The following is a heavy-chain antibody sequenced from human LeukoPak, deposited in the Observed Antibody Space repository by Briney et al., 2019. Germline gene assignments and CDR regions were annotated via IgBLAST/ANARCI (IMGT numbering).Heavy chain of an antibody. CDR3: ARDGDYYGSGSPRHY. D-gene: IGHD3-10*01. J-gene: IGHJ4*02. CDR1: GYTFTSYG. V-gene: IGHV1-18*01. Sequence: ASVKVSCKASGYTFTSYGISWVRQAPGQGPEWMGWISAYNGNTNYAQKLQGRVTMTTDTSTSTGYMGLRSLRSDDTAGHYCARDGDYYGSGSPRHYWGQGPLVTVSS. CDR2: ISAYNGNT.